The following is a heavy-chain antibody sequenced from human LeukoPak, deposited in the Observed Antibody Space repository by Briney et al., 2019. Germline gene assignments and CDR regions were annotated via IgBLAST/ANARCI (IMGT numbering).Heavy chain of an antibody. CDR1: GGSFSGYY. D-gene: IGHD6-19*01. J-gene: IGHJ4*02. V-gene: IGHV4-34*01. CDR3: ARVVGRSLAVAGWTPFDY. CDR2: INHSGST. Sequence: SETLSLTCAVYGGSFSGYYWSWIRQPPGKGLEWIGEINHSGSTNYNPSLKSRVTISVDTSKNQFSLKLSSVTAADTAVYYCARVVGRSLAVAGWTPFDYWGQGTLVTVSS.